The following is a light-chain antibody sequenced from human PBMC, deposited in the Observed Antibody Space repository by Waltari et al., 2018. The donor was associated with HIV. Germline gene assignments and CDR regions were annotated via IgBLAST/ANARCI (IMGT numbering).Light chain of an antibody. CDR1: QSISNY. CDR2: AAY. J-gene: IGKJ1*01. Sequence: DIQITQSPSSLSASVGDRVTITCRASQSISNYLNWYQQKPGKAPKPLIYAAYSWQSGVPSRFICSGSGTDFTLTISSLQPEDFATYYCQQSYRTPWTFGQGTKVEIK. V-gene: IGKV1-39*01. CDR3: QQSYRTPWT.